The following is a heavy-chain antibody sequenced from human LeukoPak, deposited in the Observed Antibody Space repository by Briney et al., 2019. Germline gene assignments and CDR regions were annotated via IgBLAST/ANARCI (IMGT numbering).Heavy chain of an antibody. CDR3: ARGGAQRYYFDY. V-gene: IGHV1-46*01. CDR2: INPSGGTT. D-gene: IGHD3-16*01. J-gene: IGHJ4*02. Sequence: ASVKVSCKPSGYTFTSYYMHWVRQAPGQGLEWMGIINPSGGTTVYAQKFQGRVAMTRDTSTSTVYMELSSLRSEDTAVYYCARGGAQRYYFDYWGQGTLVTVSS. CDR1: GYTFTSYY.